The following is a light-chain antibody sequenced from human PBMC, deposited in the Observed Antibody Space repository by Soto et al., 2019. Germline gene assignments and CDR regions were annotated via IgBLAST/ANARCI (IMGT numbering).Light chain of an antibody. Sequence: DIVLTQSPATLSLSPGERATLSCRASQSVGSYLAWFQHKPGKAPRLLIYGASNRATDIPGRFSGRGSGTDFTLTISSLESGDSAVYYCQQRDKWPRTFGQGTKLESK. V-gene: IGKV3-11*01. CDR3: QQRDKWPRT. CDR1: QSVGSY. J-gene: IGKJ2*01. CDR2: GAS.